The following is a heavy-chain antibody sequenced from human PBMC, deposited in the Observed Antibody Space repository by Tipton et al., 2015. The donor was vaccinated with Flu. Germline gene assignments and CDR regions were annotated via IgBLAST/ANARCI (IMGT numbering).Heavy chain of an antibody. V-gene: IGHV4-59*07. Sequence: TLSLTCTVSGGSINSYYWSWIRQPPGKGLEWIGYIYYSGSTNYNPSLKSRVTISVDTSKNQFSLKLSSVTAADTAVYYCAKYSTMIVGASYDAFDIWGQGTMVTVSS. D-gene: IGHD1-26*01. CDR3: AKYSTMIVGASYDAFDI. CDR1: GGSINSYY. J-gene: IGHJ3*02. CDR2: IYYSGST.